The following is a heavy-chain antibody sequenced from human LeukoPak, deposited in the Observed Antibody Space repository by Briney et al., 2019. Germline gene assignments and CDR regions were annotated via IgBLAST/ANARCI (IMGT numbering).Heavy chain of an antibody. CDR3: ARGVYYDFWSGYVQAPYYYGVDV. V-gene: IGHV1-69*01. Sequence: ASVNVSCKASGCTFSSYAISWVRQAPGQGLEWMGGIIPIFGTANYSQKFQGRVTITADESTSTAYMELSSLRSEDTAVYYCARGVYYDFWSGYVQAPYYYGVDVWGQGTTVTVSS. J-gene: IGHJ6*02. CDR2: IIPIFGTA. D-gene: IGHD3-3*01. CDR1: GCTFSSYA.